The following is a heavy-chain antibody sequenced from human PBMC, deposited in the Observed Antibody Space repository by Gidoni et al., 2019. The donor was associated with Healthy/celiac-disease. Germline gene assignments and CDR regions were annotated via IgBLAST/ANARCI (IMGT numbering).Heavy chain of an antibody. Sequence: QVQLQESGPGLVKPSQTLSLTCTVSGGSISSGDYYWSWIRQPPGKGLEWIGYIYYSGSTYYNPSLKSRVTISVDTSKNQFSLKLSSVTAADTAVYYCASGRGYSYGYNYGMDVWGQGTTVTVSS. D-gene: IGHD5-18*01. V-gene: IGHV4-30-4*01. J-gene: IGHJ6*02. CDR3: ASGRGYSYGYNYGMDV. CDR2: IYYSGST. CDR1: GGSISSGDYY.